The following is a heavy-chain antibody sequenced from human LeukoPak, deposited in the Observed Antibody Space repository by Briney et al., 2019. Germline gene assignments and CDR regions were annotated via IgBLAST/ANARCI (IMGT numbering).Heavy chain of an antibody. J-gene: IGHJ4*02. CDR1: GFTFNNYA. D-gene: IGHD4-17*01. CDR2: ISGGGETT. CDR3: ARDYADYVGYFFFDY. Sequence: GGSLRLSCASSGFTFNNYAMNWVRQAPGKGREWVSSISGGGETTYYADSAKGRFTISRHNSQNTLYLQMNSLRAEDTAVYYCARDYADYVGYFFFDYWGQGTLVTVSS. V-gene: IGHV3-23*01.